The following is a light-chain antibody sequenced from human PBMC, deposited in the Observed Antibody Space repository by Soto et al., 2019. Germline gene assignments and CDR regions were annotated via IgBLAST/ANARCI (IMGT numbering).Light chain of an antibody. V-gene: IGKV1-33*01. Sequence: DIQMTQSPSSLSASLGDRVTITCQASQDIRYYLNWFQQKPGKAPKVLIYDASRLESGVPSRFSGSGSGTEFTLTISSLQSEDFAVYYCQQYNNWPPITFGQGTRLEIK. CDR2: DAS. CDR3: QQYNNWPPIT. CDR1: QDIRYY. J-gene: IGKJ5*01.